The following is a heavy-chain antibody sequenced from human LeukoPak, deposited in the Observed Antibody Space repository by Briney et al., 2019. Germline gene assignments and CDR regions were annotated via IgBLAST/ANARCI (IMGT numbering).Heavy chain of an antibody. CDR2: INHGGST. Sequence: SETLSLTCAVYGGSFSGYYWSWIRQPPAKGLEWMGEINHGGSTNYNPSVKCRVTISVDPSKHQFSLKLSSLTAADTAVYYCARDGGYYDSSGYYFYWGQGTLVTVSS. D-gene: IGHD3-22*01. J-gene: IGHJ4*02. V-gene: IGHV4-34*01. CDR1: GGSFSGYY. CDR3: ARDGGYYDSSGYYFY.